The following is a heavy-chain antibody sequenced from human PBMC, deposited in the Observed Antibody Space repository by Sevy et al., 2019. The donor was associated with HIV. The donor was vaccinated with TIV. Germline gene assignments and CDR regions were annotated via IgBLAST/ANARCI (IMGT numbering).Heavy chain of an antibody. Sequence: SETLSLTCAVYGGSFSGYYWSWIRQPPGQGLEWIGEITHSGNTNYNPSLKSRVTISIDTSKNQFSLKLSSVTAADTAVFYCARGRYRDYLSWGYRPTYFDSWGQGALVTVSS. CDR2: ITHSGNT. V-gene: IGHV4-34*01. J-gene: IGHJ4*02. CDR3: ARGRYRDYLSWGYRPTYFDS. CDR1: GGSFSGYY. D-gene: IGHD3-16*02.